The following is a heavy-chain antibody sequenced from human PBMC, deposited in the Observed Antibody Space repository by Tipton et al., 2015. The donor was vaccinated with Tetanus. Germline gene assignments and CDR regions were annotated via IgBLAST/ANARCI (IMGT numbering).Heavy chain of an antibody. CDR1: GGSVNFINYY. D-gene: IGHD3-3*01. CDR3: ARRDHVTVFGVVRGGWFDP. V-gene: IGHV4-39*01. Sequence: TLSLTCTVSGGSVNFINYYWAWIRQTPGEGLEWIGTINHSGNTYYNPSLKSRVTISVDTSKNQISLRLRSVTAADTAVYYCARRDHVTVFGVVRGGWFDPWGQGTLVTVSS. CDR2: INHSGNT. J-gene: IGHJ5*02.